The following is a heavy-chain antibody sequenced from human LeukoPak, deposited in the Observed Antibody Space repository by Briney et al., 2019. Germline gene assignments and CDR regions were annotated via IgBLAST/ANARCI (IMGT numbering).Heavy chain of an antibody. Sequence: GASAKVSCKPSGGTFSSYAISWVRQAPGQGLEWMGRIIPILGIANYAQKFQGRVTITADKSTSTAYMELSSLRSEDTAVYYCARDGYDYPYDYWGQGTLVTVSS. D-gene: IGHD5-12*01. CDR1: GGTFSSYA. J-gene: IGHJ4*02. V-gene: IGHV1-69*04. CDR2: IIPILGIA. CDR3: ARDGYDYPYDY.